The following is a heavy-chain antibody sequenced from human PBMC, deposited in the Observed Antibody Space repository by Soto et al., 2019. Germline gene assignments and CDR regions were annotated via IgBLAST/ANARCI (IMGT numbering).Heavy chain of an antibody. CDR2: IYHSGTT. V-gene: IGHV4-61*03. Sequence: PSETLSLTCAVSGGSVSSETHFWSWIRQPPGKGLEWIGYIYHSGTTNSNPSLKGRLTISVDKSTNHISLSLASVTAADTAIYYCAREDMSGTYYFDSWGQGIRVTVSS. J-gene: IGHJ4*02. CDR1: GGSVSSETHF. CDR3: AREDMSGTYYFDS. D-gene: IGHD1-26*01.